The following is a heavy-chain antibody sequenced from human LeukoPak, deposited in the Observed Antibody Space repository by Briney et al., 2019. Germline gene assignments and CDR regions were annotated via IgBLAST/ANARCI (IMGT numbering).Heavy chain of an antibody. CDR3: ASGGWELPDY. D-gene: IGHD1-26*01. V-gene: IGHV3-53*04. CDR2: IYSGGST. CDR1: GFTVSSNY. Sequence: GGSLRLSRAASGFTVSSNYMSWVRQAPGKGLEWVSVIYSGGSTYYADSVKGRFTISRHNSKNTLYLQMNSLRAEDTAVYYCASGGWELPDYWGQGTLVTVSS. J-gene: IGHJ4*02.